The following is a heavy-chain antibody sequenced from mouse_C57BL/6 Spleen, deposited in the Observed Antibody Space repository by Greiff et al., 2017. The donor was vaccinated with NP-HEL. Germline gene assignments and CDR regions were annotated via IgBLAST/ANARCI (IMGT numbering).Heavy chain of an antibody. CDR2: IDPSDSET. V-gene: IGHV1-52*01. Sequence: QVQLKQPGAELVRPGSSVKLSCKASGYTFTSYWMHWVKQRPIQGLEWIGNIDPSDSETHYNQKFKDKATLTVDKSSSTAYMQLSSLTSEDSAVYYCARSGLTGTAYAMDYWGQGTSVTVSS. D-gene: IGHD4-1*01. J-gene: IGHJ4*01. CDR3: ARSGLTGTAYAMDY. CDR1: GYTFTSYW.